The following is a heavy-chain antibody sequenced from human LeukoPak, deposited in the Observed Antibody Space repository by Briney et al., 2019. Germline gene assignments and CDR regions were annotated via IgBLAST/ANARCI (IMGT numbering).Heavy chain of an antibody. CDR3: ARVYSYGYFDY. J-gene: IGHJ4*02. CDR2: ISSSSSYT. CDR1: GFTFSDYY. V-gene: IGHV3-11*06. D-gene: IGHD5-18*01. Sequence: GGSLRLSCAASGFTFSDYYMSWVRQDRGKGGEWVSYISSSSSYTNYADSVKGRFTISRDNAKNSLYLQMNSLRAEDTAVYYCARVYSYGYFDYWGQGTLVTVSS.